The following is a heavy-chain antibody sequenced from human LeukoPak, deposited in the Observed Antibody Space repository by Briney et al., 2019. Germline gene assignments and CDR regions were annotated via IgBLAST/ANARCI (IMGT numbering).Heavy chain of an antibody. J-gene: IGHJ4*02. V-gene: IGHV1-2*02. CDR3: AREWYDSSGYFN. Sequence: ASVKVSCKASGYTFTGYYMHWVRQAPGQGLEWMGWINPNSGGTNYAQKFQGRVTMTRDMSTSTVYMELSSLRSEDTAVYYCAREWYDSSGYFNWGQGTLVTVSS. D-gene: IGHD3-22*01. CDR1: GYTFTGYY. CDR2: INPNSGGT.